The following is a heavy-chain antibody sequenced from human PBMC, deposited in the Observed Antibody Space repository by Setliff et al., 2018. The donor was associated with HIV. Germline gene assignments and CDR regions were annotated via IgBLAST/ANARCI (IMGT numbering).Heavy chain of an antibody. D-gene: IGHD3-3*01. CDR1: GGSMSSGSYS. V-gene: IGHV4-61*09. Sequence: SETLSLTCSVSGGSMSSGSYSWTWLRQPAGKEPELIGHVYVAGTVIYNPSLASRVTISMVPSKNQSSLDLSSVTAADTAKYYCARAKTIGVSAVFFDPWGQGRPVTVSS. CDR3: ARAKTIGVSAVFFDP. CDR2: VYVAGTV. J-gene: IGHJ5*02.